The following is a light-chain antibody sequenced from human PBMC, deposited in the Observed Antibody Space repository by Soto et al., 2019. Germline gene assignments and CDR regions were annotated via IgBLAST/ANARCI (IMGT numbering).Light chain of an antibody. CDR3: QQDGSSPKT. J-gene: IGKJ1*01. CDR1: QSVSSNY. CDR2: GAS. V-gene: IGKV3-20*01. Sequence: EIVLTQSPGTLSLSPGERASLSCRASQSVSSNYLAWYQQKPGQAPRLLIYGASSRATGIPDRFSGSGSGTDFTLTISRLEPEDVAVYYCQQDGSSPKTFGQGTKVDIK.